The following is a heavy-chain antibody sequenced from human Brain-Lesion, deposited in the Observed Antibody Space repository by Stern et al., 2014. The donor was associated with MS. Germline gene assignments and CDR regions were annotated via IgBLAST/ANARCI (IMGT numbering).Heavy chain of an antibody. CDR2: VNNDGRRT. Sequence: EDQLVESGGGLVHPGGSLRLSCAASGFTFSNYWMHWVRQAPGKGLVWVSRVNNDGRRTSYADSVKGRFTMSRDNAKNTLYLQMNSLRVEDTAIYYCARGERWFDSWGQGTLVTVSS. CDR1: GFTFSNYW. J-gene: IGHJ5*01. CDR3: ARGERWFDS. V-gene: IGHV3-74*02. D-gene: IGHD3-10*01.